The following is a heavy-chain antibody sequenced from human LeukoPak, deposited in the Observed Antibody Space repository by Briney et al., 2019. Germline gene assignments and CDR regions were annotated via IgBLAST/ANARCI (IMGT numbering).Heavy chain of an antibody. D-gene: IGHD6-19*01. J-gene: IGHJ5*02. CDR1: GFTFTNNA. CDR3: AKSIAVAHTNWFDP. Sequence: GGSLRLSCAASGFTFTNNAMTWVRQAPGKGLEWVSAIVGSGGSTYYADSVKGRFTISSGNSKNTLYLQMNSLRAADTAIYYCAKSIAVAHTNWFDPWGQGTLVTVSS. V-gene: IGHV3-23*01. CDR2: IVGSGGST.